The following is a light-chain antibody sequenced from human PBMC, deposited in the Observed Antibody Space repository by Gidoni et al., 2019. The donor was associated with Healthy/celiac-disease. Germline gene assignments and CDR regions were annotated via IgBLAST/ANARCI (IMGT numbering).Light chain of an antibody. CDR3: QQYDTLPLT. J-gene: IGKJ4*01. CDR2: DAS. Sequence: DSQMTQPPSSLSASVGDRVTITCQASQDISNYLNWYQQKPGKAPKLLIYDASNLETGVPSRFSGSGSGTDFAFTISSLQPEDIATYYCQQYDTLPLTFGGGTKVGIK. CDR1: QDISNY. V-gene: IGKV1-33*01.